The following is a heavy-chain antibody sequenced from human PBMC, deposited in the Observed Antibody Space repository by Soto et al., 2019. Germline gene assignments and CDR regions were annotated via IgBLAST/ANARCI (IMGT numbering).Heavy chain of an antibody. V-gene: IGHV1-46*01. CDR3: ARDSLVWNATVNWFDP. Sequence: ASVKVSCKASGYPFTSYYIQWLRQAPGQGLEWMGIINPSGGSTSYAQKFQGRVTMTRDTSTSTVYMELSSLRSEDTAVYYCARDSLVWNATVNWFDPWGQGTLVTVSS. D-gene: IGHD1-1*01. CDR1: GYPFTSYY. CDR2: INPSGGST. J-gene: IGHJ5*02.